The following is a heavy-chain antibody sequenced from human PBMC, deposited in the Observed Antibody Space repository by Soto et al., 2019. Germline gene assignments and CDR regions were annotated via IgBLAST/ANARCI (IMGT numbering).Heavy chain of an antibody. J-gene: IGHJ4*02. Sequence: GGSLRLSCAASGLTFSRYAMSWVRQAPGKGLEWVSAISASGDTTYSAGSVKGRFTISRDNFKNTVYLQMNSLRAEDTAIYSCAKHDSSATSWFDFWGQGTLVTVSS. V-gene: IGHV3-23*01. D-gene: IGHD3-22*01. CDR1: GLTFSRYA. CDR2: ISASGDTT. CDR3: AKHDSSATSWFDF.